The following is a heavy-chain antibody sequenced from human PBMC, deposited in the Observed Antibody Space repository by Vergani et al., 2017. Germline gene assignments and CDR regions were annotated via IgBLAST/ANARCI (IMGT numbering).Heavy chain of an antibody. V-gene: IGHV3-20*04. CDR1: GFTFDDYG. CDR2: INWNGGSK. CDR3: ARDSPFRWRSSWYFDY. D-gene: IGHD6-13*01. J-gene: IGHJ4*02. Sequence: EVQLVESGGGVVRPGGSLRLSCAASGFTFDDYGMSWVRQAPGKGLELVSGINWNGGSKGYADSVKGRFTISRDNAKKSLYLQMNSLRAEDTAFYYCARDSPFRWRSSWYFDYWGQGTLVTVSS.